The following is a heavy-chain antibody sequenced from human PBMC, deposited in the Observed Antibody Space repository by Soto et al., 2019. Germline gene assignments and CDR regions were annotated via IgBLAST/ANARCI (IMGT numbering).Heavy chain of an antibody. CDR2: ISGSGDRT. CDR1: GFTFRSYA. Sequence: GGSLSLSCAASGFTFRSYAMSWVHQAPGKGLEWVSVISGSGDRTYYADSVKGRFTISRDNSKNTLYLQMNSLRSEDTAVYYCAREYSSPEEINNKYYFDYWGQGTLVTVSS. CDR3: AREYSSPEEINNKYYFDY. J-gene: IGHJ4*02. D-gene: IGHD6-13*01. V-gene: IGHV3-23*01.